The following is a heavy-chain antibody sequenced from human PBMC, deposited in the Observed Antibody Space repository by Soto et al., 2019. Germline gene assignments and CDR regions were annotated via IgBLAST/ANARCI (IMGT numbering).Heavy chain of an antibody. CDR2: ISAYNGNT. V-gene: IGHV1-18*01. Sequence: ASVKVSCKASGYIFTSYGISWVRQAPGQGLEWMGWISAYNGNTKYAQNLQGRVTLTTDTSTYTAYMELSSLRSEDTAVYYCASQAYYLFNYWGQGTLVTVSS. D-gene: IGHD3-22*01. J-gene: IGHJ4*02. CDR3: ASQAYYLFNY. CDR1: GYIFTSYG.